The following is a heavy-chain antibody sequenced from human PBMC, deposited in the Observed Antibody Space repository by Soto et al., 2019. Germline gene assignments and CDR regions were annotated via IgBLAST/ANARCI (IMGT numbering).Heavy chain of an antibody. Sequence: QVQLVESGGGVVQPGRSLRLSCAVSGFTLSNYGMHWVRQAPGKGLEWVAVISADGSEKYYGDSVKGRFTISRDKSKNTLDLQMNSLRAEDTAVYYCAKERGGADFDFWGQRTLVTVSS. CDR3: AKERGGADFDF. J-gene: IGHJ4*02. CDR2: ISADGSEK. CDR1: GFTLSNYG. D-gene: IGHD1-26*01. V-gene: IGHV3-30*18.